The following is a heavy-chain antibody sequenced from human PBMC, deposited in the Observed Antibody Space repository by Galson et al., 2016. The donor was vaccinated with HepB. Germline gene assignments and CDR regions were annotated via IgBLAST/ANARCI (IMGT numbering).Heavy chain of an antibody. Sequence: SETLSLTCNVSGGSISSYYWSWVRQPPGKGLEFIGYIYYSGTTNYSPSLNSRVAISLDKSQNHFSLKLTSVTVADTGVYYCARGGIAEAGFHYWGQGTLVTVSS. CDR3: ARGGIAEAGFHY. J-gene: IGHJ4*02. CDR2: IYYSGTT. CDR1: GGSISSYY. D-gene: IGHD6-19*01. V-gene: IGHV4-59*01.